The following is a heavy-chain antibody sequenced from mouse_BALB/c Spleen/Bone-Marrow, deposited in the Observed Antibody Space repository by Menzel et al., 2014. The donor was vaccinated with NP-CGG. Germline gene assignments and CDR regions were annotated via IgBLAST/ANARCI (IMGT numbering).Heavy chain of an antibody. CDR1: GFTFSSFG. Sequence: EVKLVESGGGLVQPGGSRKLSCAASGFTFSSFGMHWVRQAPEKGLEWVAYISDGSSTIYYADTVKGRSTIFRDNPKNTLFLQMTSLRSEDTAMYYCARLDVGGYWGQGTTLTVSS. J-gene: IGHJ2*01. V-gene: IGHV5-17*02. CDR3: ARLDVGGY. CDR2: ISDGSSTI.